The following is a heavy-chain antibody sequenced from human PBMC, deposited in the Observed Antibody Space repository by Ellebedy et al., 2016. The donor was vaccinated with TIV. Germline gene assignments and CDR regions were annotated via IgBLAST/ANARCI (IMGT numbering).Heavy chain of an antibody. CDR3: VRGLFSSVTVVRGLSIRDYYFDY. CDR2: ITHSGST. Sequence: MPSETLSLTCAVYGGSFSGYYWSWIRQPPGKGLEWIAEITHSGSTNYNPSLKSRVTISVDTSKNQFSLKLSSVTAADTSVYYCVRGLFSSVTVVRGLSIRDYYFDYWGQGTLVTVSS. J-gene: IGHJ4*02. CDR1: GGSFSGYY. V-gene: IGHV4-34*01. D-gene: IGHD3-10*01.